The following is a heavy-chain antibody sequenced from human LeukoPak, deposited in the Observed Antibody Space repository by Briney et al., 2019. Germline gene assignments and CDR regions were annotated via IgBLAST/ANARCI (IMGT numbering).Heavy chain of an antibody. V-gene: IGHV3-7*01. J-gene: IGHJ4*02. CDR3: ARISSGSGSYYLLPLLLDY. D-gene: IGHD3-10*01. CDR1: GFTFSSYW. Sequence: GGSLRLSCAASGFTFSSYWMSWVRQAPGKGLEWVANIKQDGSEKYYVDSVKGRFTISRDNAKNSLYLQMNSLRAEDTAVYYCARISSGSGSYYLLPLLLDYWGQGTLVTVSS. CDR2: IKQDGSEK.